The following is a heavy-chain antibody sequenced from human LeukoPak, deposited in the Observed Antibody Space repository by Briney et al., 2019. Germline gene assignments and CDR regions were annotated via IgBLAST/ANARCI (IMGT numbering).Heavy chain of an antibody. V-gene: IGHV3-21*01. CDR3: ARGIAAAGSDY. J-gene: IGHJ4*02. Sequence: GGSLRLSCAASGFTFNSYCMNWVRQAPGKGLEWVSSISSSSSYIYYADSVKGRFTISRDNAKNSLYLQMNSLRAEDTAVYYCARGIAAAGSDYWGQGTLVTVSS. CDR1: GFTFNSYC. D-gene: IGHD6-13*01. CDR2: ISSSSSYI.